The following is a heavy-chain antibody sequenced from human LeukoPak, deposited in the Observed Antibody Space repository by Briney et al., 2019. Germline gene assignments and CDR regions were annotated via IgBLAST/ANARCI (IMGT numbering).Heavy chain of an antibody. V-gene: IGHV4-61*02. CDR3: ARGRVSSSTWYSTYYYYSYMDV. CDR1: GVYITNGLYF. D-gene: IGHD4-11*01. CDR2: IYSNGDT. Sequence: PSETLSLTCTISGVYITNGLYFWNWIRQPAGKGLEWIGRIYSNGDTNYNPSLKSRVTISQDTSKNLFSLRLRSVTAADTAVYFCARGRVSSSTWYSTYYYYSYMDVWGKGTTVTVSS. J-gene: IGHJ6*03.